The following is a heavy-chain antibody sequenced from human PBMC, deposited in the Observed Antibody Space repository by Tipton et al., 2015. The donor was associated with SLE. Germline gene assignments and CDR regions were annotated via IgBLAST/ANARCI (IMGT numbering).Heavy chain of an antibody. V-gene: IGHV4-4*07. CDR3: ARGKSARSSFTFDP. CDR2: IYTSGST. J-gene: IGHJ5*02. Sequence: TLSLTCAVSGGSISSYYWSWIRQPAGKGLEWIGRIYTSGSTNYNPSLKSRVTMSVDTSKNQFSLKLSSVTAADTAVYYCARGKSARSSFTFDPWGQGTLVTVSS. D-gene: IGHD6-6*01. CDR1: GGSISSYY.